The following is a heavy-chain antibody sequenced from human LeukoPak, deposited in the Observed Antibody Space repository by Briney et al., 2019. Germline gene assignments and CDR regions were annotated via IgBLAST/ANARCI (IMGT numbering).Heavy chain of an antibody. CDR2: IYYSGST. CDR3: ARDSSGYDGRGDFDY. V-gene: IGHV4-31*01. D-gene: IGHD3-22*01. Sequence: PSETLSLTCTVSGGSVSSGTYYWSWIRQPPGKGLEWIGYIYYSGSTYYNPSLKSQVTISLDTSKNHFSLKLSSVTAADTAVYYCARDSSGYDGRGDFDYWGQGTLVTVSS. CDR1: GGSVSSGTYY. J-gene: IGHJ4*02.